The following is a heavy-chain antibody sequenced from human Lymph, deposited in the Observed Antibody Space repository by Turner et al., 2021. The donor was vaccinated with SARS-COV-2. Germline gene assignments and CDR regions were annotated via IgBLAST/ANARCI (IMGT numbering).Heavy chain of an antibody. V-gene: IGHV3-33*01. CDR3: AREGQVGATTGVDY. Sequence: QMQLVESGGGVVQPGRSLRLSCAASGFTFSNYGMHWVRQAPGKGLEWVAVIWYDGSNKYYADSVKGRFTISRDNSKNTLYLQMNSLRTEDTAVYYCAREGQVGATTGVDYWGQGTLVTVSS. CDR2: IWYDGSNK. J-gene: IGHJ4*02. D-gene: IGHD1-26*01. CDR1: GFTFSNYG.